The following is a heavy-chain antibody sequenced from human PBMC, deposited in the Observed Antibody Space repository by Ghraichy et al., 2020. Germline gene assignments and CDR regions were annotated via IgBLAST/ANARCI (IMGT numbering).Heavy chain of an antibody. D-gene: IGHD1-26*01. J-gene: IGHJ4*02. V-gene: IGHV3-48*03. CDR3: ARTPVGARGY. Sequence: GGSLRLSCAASGFTFSSYEMNWVRQAPGKGLEWLSYISSSGSTIYYADSVKGRFTISRDNAKNSLYLQMNSLRAEDTAVYYCARTPVGARGYWGQGTLVTVSS. CDR2: ISSSGSTI. CDR1: GFTFSSYE.